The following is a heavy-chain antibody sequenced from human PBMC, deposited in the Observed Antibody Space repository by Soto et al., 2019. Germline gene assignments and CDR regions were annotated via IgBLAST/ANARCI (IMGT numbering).Heavy chain of an antibody. J-gene: IGHJ4*02. CDR3: ARDKLTGLCDY. Sequence: QVQLQQWGAGLLKPSETLSLTCAVYGGSFSGYYWTWIRQPPGTGLEWIGEINHSGSTNYNPYLKSRVTIAVDTSKNQFSLKLTSVTAADTAVYYCARDKLTGLCDYWGQGTLVTVSS. D-gene: IGHD2-8*02. CDR1: GGSFSGYY. V-gene: IGHV4-34*01. CDR2: INHSGST.